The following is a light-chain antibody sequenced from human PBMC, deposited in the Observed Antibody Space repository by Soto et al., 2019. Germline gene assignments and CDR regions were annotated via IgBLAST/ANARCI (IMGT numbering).Light chain of an antibody. CDR1: QGISSY. Sequence: IQLTQSPSSLSASVGDRVTVTCRASQGISSYLAWYQQKPGKAPKLLIYAASSLQSGVPSRFSGSGSGTDFTLTSTSLRPEDFATHYCQQLNSYPRTFGPGTKVDIK. V-gene: IGKV1-9*01. CDR3: QQLNSYPRT. CDR2: AAS. J-gene: IGKJ3*01.